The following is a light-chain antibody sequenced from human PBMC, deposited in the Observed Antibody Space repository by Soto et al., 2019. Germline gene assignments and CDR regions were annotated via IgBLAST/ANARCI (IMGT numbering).Light chain of an antibody. J-gene: IGKJ2*01. CDR1: QSVSSY. CDR3: QQRSNWPVT. V-gene: IGKV3-11*01. Sequence: EIVLTQSPATLSLSPGERATLSCRASQSVSSYLAWYQQKLGQAPSLLIYDASNRATGIPARFSGSGSGTDFPLTISSLEPEDFAVYYCQQRSNWPVTFGQGTKLEIK. CDR2: DAS.